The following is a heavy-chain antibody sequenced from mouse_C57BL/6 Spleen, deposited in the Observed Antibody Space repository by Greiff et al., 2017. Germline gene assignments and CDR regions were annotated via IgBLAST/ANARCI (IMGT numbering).Heavy chain of an antibody. CDR1: GYAFSSSW. J-gene: IGHJ4*01. Sequence: VQLQQSGPELVKPGASVKISCKASGYAFSSSWMNWVKQRPGKGLEWIGRIYPGDGDTNYNGKFKSKATLTVDKSSSAAYMPLSSLPSEDSAVYFCGRGDGPDYAMGYWGQGASVTVAS. D-gene: IGHD2-3*01. V-gene: IGHV1-82*01. CDR3: GRGDGPDYAMGY. CDR2: IYPGDGDT.